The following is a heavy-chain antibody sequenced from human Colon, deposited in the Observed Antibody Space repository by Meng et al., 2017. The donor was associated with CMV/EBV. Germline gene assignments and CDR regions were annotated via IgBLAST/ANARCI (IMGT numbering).Heavy chain of an antibody. CDR2: ISYSGYT. D-gene: IGHD4-17*01. J-gene: IGHJ4*02. Sequence: QLHLQEPGPGLVRPSATLSLTCTVAVGSISSSTYYWGWIRQTPGKGLEWIGNISYSGYTYYHPSLKSRLTISVDTSKNQFSLKLTSVTAADTAVYYCATDYGDYYFDRWGQGTLVTVSS. V-gene: IGHV4-39*07. CDR3: ATDYGDYYFDR. CDR1: VGSISSSTYY.